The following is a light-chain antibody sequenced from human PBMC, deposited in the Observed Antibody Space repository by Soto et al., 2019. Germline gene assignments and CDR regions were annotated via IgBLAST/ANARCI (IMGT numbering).Light chain of an antibody. CDR2: GAS. J-gene: IGKJ3*01. CDR3: QQYGSSPQT. V-gene: IGKV3-20*01. Sequence: ESVLTQSPGTLSLSPGERATLSCRASQSVSSSYLAWYQQKPGQAPRLLIYGASSRATGIPDRFSGSGSGTDFTLTISRLEPEDFAVYYCQQYGSSPQTFGRGTKVDIK. CDR1: QSVSSSY.